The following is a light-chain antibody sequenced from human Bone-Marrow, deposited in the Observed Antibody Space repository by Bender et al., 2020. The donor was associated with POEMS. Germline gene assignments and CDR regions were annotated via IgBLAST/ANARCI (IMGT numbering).Light chain of an antibody. CDR1: TSNIGTNS. V-gene: IGLV1-44*01. Sequence: QSVLTQPPSASGTPGQRVTISCSGTTSNIGTNSVNWYQHLPGTAPKLLIYSSDRRPSGVPDRFSGSKSGTSASLAIGGLQSEDEGDYYCASWDDSLNGQVFGTGTKVTVL. CDR3: ASWDDSLNGQV. CDR2: SSD. J-gene: IGLJ1*01.